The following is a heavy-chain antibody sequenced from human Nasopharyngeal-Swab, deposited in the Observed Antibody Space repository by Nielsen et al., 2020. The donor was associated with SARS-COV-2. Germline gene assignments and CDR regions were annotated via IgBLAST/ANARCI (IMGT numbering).Heavy chain of an antibody. V-gene: IGHV3-30*03. Sequence: GESLKISCAASGFTFSSYGMHWVRQAPGKGLEWVAVISYDGSNKYYADSVKGRFTISRDNAKNSLYLQMNSLRAEDTAVYYCARDFRDSAAVAGTVGAFDIWGQGTMVTVSS. D-gene: IGHD6-19*01. CDR1: GFTFSSYG. CDR3: ARDFRDSAAVAGTVGAFDI. J-gene: IGHJ3*02. CDR2: ISYDGSNK.